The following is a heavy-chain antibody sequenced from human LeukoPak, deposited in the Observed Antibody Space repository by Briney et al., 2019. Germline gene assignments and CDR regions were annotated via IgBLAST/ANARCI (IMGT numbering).Heavy chain of an antibody. CDR3: AALVRGSNSYYPY. CDR1: GYPFTDYY. CDR2: TNPNTGDT. D-gene: IGHD3-10*01. J-gene: IGHJ4*02. V-gene: IGHV1-2*02. Sequence: ASVRVSCKASGYPFTDYYMHWIRQARGQGLEWMGWTNPNTGDTNYPQKFQGRVTMTTDTPISTAYMDLSRLSSDDTAVYYCAALVRGSNSYYPYWGQGTLVTVSS.